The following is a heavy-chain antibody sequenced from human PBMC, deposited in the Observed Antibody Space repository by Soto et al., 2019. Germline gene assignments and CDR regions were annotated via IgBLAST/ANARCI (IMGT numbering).Heavy chain of an antibody. D-gene: IGHD6-6*01. Sequence: QVQLVQSGAEVKKPGASVKVSCKASGYTFTTYAIHWVRQAHGQRLEWMGWISAGDGYTKYSQNFQGRVTITRDTSATTASMELSSLTSGDTAIYYCARALLDYSSSSSDYWSQGTLVTVSS. J-gene: IGHJ4*02. CDR2: ISAGDGYT. CDR1: GYTFTTYA. CDR3: ARALLDYSSSSSDY. V-gene: IGHV1-3*01.